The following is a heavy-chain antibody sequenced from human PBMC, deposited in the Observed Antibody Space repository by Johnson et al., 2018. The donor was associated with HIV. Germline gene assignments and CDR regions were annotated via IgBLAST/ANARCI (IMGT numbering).Heavy chain of an antibody. CDR3: ARDRILTGYDAFDI. CDR1: GFTFSSYA. V-gene: IGHV3-23*04. D-gene: IGHD3-9*01. CDR2: TTPSGGGT. Sequence: VQLVESGGDVVQPGRSLRLSCAASGFTFSSYAMSWVRQAPGKGLEWVSATTPSGGGTYYADSVKGRFTISRDNSKNTLFLQMNSLRAEDTAMYYCARDRILTGYDAFDIWGQGTMVTVSS. J-gene: IGHJ3*02.